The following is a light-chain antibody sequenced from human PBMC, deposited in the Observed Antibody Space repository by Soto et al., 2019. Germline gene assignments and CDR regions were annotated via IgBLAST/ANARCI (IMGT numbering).Light chain of an antibody. J-gene: IGLJ1*01. CDR2: DVS. V-gene: IGLV2-14*01. CDR3: SSYTTSNTRQIV. CDR1: SSDVGGYTY. Sequence: QSALTQPASVSGSPGQAITIFFTGTSSDVGGYTYVSWYQQHPGKAPKFIIYDVSNRPSGVSNRFSGSKSGNTASLTISGLQAEDEADYYCSSYTTSNTRQIVFGTGTKLTVL.